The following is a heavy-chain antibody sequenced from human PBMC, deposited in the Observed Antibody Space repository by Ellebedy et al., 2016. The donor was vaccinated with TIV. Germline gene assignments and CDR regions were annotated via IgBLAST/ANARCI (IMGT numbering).Heavy chain of an antibody. D-gene: IGHD3-3*01. CDR1: GFTFSSHW. V-gene: IGHV3-74*01. CDR3: ARDRGVSLFGVITPGASDI. CDR2: INRDGSST. J-gene: IGHJ3*02. Sequence: GGSLRLXXAASGFTFSSHWMHWVRRAPGKGLVWVSRINRDGSSTGYADSVKGRLTISRDNAKNTLYLQMDSLRAEDTAVYYCARDRGVSLFGVITPGASDIWGQGTMVTVSS.